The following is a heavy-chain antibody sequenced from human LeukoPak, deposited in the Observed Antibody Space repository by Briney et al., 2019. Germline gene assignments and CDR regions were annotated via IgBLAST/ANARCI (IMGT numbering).Heavy chain of an antibody. CDR2: ITGSSSYI. V-gene: IGHV3-21*01. D-gene: IGHD3-22*01. Sequence: TGGSLRLSCAASGFTFSSYTMNWVRRAPGKGLEWVSSITGSSSYIYYADSVKGRFTIPRDNAKNSLYLQMNSLRAEDTAVYYCARVVSADYYDSSGYYPNDYWGQGALVTVSS. CDR3: ARVVSADYYDSSGYYPNDY. CDR1: GFTFSSYT. J-gene: IGHJ4*02.